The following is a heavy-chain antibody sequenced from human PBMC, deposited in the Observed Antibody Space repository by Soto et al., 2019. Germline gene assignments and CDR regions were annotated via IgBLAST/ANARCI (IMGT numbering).Heavy chain of an antibody. CDR2: IRSKANSYAT. CDR3: TRSPDFDHNWFDP. Sequence: GGSLRLSCAASGFTFSGSAMHWVRQASGKGLEWVGRIRSKANSYATAYAASVKGRFTISRDDSKNTAYLQMNSLKTEDTAVYYCTRSPDFDHNWFDPWGQGTLVTVSS. CDR1: GFTFSGSA. D-gene: IGHD3-9*01. J-gene: IGHJ5*02. V-gene: IGHV3-73*01.